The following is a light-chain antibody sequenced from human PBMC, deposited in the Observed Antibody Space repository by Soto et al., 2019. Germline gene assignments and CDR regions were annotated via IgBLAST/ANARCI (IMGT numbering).Light chain of an antibody. CDR3: SSYAGSNNYV. CDR1: SSDVGGYNS. J-gene: IGLJ1*01. CDR2: EVS. V-gene: IGLV2-8*01. Sequence: QLVLTQPPSASGSPGQSVTISCTGTSSDVGGYNSVSWYQHHPGKAPKLMIYEVSKRPSGVPDRFSGSKSANTASLTVSWLQAEDEADYYCSSYAGSNNYVFGTGTKVTVL.